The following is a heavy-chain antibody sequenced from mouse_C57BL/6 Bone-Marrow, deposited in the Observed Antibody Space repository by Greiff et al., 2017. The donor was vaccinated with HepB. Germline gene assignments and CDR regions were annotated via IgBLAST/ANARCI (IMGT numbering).Heavy chain of an antibody. D-gene: IGHD1-1*02. CDR3: ARGSYLYYAMDY. Sequence: QVQLQQSGPELVKPGASVKISCKASGYAFSSYWMNWVKQRPGKGLEWIGRIYPGDGDTNYNGKFKGKATLTADKSSSTAYMQLSSLTSEDSAVYFCARGSYLYYAMDYWGQGTSVTVSS. J-gene: IGHJ4*01. CDR2: IYPGDGDT. CDR1: GYAFSSYW. V-gene: IGHV1-82*01.